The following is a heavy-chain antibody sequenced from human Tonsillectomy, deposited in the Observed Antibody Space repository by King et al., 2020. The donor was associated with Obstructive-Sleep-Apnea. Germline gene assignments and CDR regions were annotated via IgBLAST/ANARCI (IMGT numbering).Heavy chain of an antibody. CDR2: IYYSVRT. Sequence: QLQESGPGLVKPSQTLSLTCTVSGGSISGGGYYWSWIRQHPGKGLEWIGDIYYSVRTDYNPSLKSRASISVDKSKNQFALKLSPVTAAETAVYYCARLPGGNYGMDVWGQGTTVTVSS. CDR1: GGSISGGGYY. CDR3: ARLPGGNYGMDV. J-gene: IGHJ6*02. V-gene: IGHV4-31*03. D-gene: IGHD3-16*01.